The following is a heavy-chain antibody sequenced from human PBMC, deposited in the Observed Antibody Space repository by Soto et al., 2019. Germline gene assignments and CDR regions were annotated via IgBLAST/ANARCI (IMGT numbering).Heavy chain of an antibody. V-gene: IGHV3-23*01. CDR1: GFTFISYG. CDR2: ITTTGRNT. CDR3: ARGAAAAGTDWFDA. D-gene: IGHD6-13*01. J-gene: IGHJ5*02. Sequence: EMQLLESGGGLVQHGGSLRLSCAASGFTFISYGMTGVRQAPGKGLEWVSGITTTGRNTYYAESVKGRFTISRDNSKNVVYLQMTSLRAEDTAVYYCARGAAAAGTDWFDAWGQGTLVIVSS.